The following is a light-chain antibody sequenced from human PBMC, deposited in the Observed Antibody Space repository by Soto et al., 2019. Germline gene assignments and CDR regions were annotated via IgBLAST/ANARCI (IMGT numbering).Light chain of an antibody. Sequence: EIVMTQSPATLSVSLGERATLSCRASQSLRSDLAWYQQKPGQAPRLLIYDASTRATGIPARFSGSGSGTDFTLTISGLQPEDFAVYYCQQRSNWPRTFGQGTKVDIK. CDR2: DAS. V-gene: IGKV3-15*01. CDR1: QSLRSD. J-gene: IGKJ1*01. CDR3: QQRSNWPRT.